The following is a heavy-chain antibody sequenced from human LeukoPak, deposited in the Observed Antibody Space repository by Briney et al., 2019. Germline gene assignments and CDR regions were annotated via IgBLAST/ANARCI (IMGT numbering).Heavy chain of an antibody. D-gene: IGHD3-9*01. CDR1: GFTFSSYS. CDR3: ARELHADFDWLPPPYGMDV. J-gene: IGHJ6*02. CDR2: ISSSSSYI. Sequence: GGSLRLSCAASGFTFSSYSMNWARQAPGKGLEWVSSISSSSSYIYYADSVKGRFTISRDNAKNSLYLQMNSLRAEDTAVYYCARELHADFDWLPPPYGMDVWGQGTTVTVS. V-gene: IGHV3-21*01.